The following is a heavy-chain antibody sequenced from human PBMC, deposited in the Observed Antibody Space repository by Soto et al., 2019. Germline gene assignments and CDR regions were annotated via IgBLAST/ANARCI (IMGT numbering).Heavy chain of an antibody. D-gene: IGHD2-2*01. Sequence: PSETLSLTCTVSGGSISSYYRSWIRQPPGKGLEWIGYIYYSGSTNYNPSLKSRVTISVDTSKNQFSLKLSSVTAADTAVYYCARGVERYCSSTSCYSYYYYYMDVWGKGTTVTVSS. CDR3: ARGVERYCSSTSCYSYYYYYMDV. CDR1: GGSISSYY. J-gene: IGHJ6*03. V-gene: IGHV4-59*01. CDR2: IYYSGST.